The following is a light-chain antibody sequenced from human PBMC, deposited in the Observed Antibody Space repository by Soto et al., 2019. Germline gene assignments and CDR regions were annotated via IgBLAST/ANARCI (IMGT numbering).Light chain of an antibody. CDR1: QSVSSSY. Sequence: ETVMTQSPATLSLSPGERATLACRASQSVSSSYLAWYQAKPGQAPRLLIDGASSRATGIPDRFSGSGFGTDFTLTISRLEAEDFAVYYCQQYGSSSWTFGQGTKVDIK. CDR2: GAS. J-gene: IGKJ1*01. CDR3: QQYGSSSWT. V-gene: IGKV3-20*01.